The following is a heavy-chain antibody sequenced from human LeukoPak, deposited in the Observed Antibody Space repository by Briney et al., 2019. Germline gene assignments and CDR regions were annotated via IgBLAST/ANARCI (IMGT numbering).Heavy chain of an antibody. CDR3: ARDPVAAGYFDY. V-gene: IGHV3-48*01. J-gene: IGHJ4*02. D-gene: IGHD6-13*01. Sequence: PGVSVRLSCAACRFIFSSYRMKCVRQAPGEGLEWVSYITSSSSTIYYEDSVKGRFTISRDNAKNSLYLQMNSVKAEDTAVYCCARDPVAAGYFDYWGQGTLVTVSS. CDR2: ITSSSSTI. CDR1: RFIFSSYR.